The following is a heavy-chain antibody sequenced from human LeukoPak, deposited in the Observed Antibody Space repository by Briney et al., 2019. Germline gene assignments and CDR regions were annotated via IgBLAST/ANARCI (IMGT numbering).Heavy chain of an antibody. CDR1: GLTFSDPY. CDR2: IWYDGSNK. CDR3: AKEANYYDSSGYHWFDP. D-gene: IGHD3-22*01. J-gene: IGHJ5*02. V-gene: IGHV3-33*06. Sequence: GGSLRLSCAASGLTFSDPYMDWVRQAPGKGLEWVAVIWYDGSNKYYADSVKGRFTISRDNSKNTLYLQMNSLRAEDTAVYYCAKEANYYDSSGYHWFDPWGQGTLVTVSS.